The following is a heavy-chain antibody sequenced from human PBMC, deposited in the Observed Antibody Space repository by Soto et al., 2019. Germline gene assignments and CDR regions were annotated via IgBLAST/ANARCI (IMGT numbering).Heavy chain of an antibody. CDR2: IYYSGST. CDR3: ARHQWGFLEWLLYGFDY. CDR1: GGSISSSSYY. J-gene: IGHJ4*02. V-gene: IGHV4-39*01. D-gene: IGHD3-3*01. Sequence: SETLSLTCTVSGGSISSSSYYWGWIRQPPGKGLEWIGSIYYSGSTYYNPSLKSRVTISVDTSKNQFSLKLSSVTAADTAVYYCARHQWGFLEWLLYGFDYWGQGTLVTVSS.